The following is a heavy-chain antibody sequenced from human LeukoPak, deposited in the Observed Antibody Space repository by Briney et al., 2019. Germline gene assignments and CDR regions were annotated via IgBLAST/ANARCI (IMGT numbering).Heavy chain of an antibody. CDR1: GFSFSNYW. D-gene: IGHD2-15*01. CDR3: AKVATGEDY. Sequence: GGSLRLSCVGSGFSFSNYWMSWVRQAPGKGLEWVANVKQDGSEQYYVDSVKGRFTISRDNGKNSLYLQMNSLRAEDTAVYYCAKVATGEDYWGQGTLVTVSS. J-gene: IGHJ4*02. CDR2: VKQDGSEQ. V-gene: IGHV3-7*03.